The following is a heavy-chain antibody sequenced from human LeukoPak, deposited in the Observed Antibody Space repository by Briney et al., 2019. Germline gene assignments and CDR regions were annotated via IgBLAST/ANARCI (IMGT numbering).Heavy chain of an antibody. V-gene: IGHV3-64*04. J-gene: IGHJ4*02. D-gene: IGHD6-6*01. CDR2: ISSNGGST. CDR3: ARGSIAAPFDY. Sequence: GGSLRLSCSASGFTFSSYAMHWVRQAPGKGLEYVSAISSNGGSTYYADSVKGRFTISRDNAKNSLYLQMNSLRAEDTAVYYCARGSIAAPFDYWGQGTLVTVSS. CDR1: GFTFSSYA.